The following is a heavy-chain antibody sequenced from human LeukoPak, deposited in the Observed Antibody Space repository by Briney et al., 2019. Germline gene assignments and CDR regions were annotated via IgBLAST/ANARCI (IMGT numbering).Heavy chain of an antibody. J-gene: IGHJ4*02. V-gene: IGHV1-69*04. CDR3: ARHPSVNSGY. CDR1: GGTFSSYA. CDR2: IIPILGIA. D-gene: IGHD3-10*01. Sequence: ASVKVSCKASGGTFSSYAISWVRQAPGQGLEWMGRIIPILGIANYAQKFQGRVTITADKSTSTAYLELTSPRSEDTAVYCSARHPSVNSGYWGQGALVTVSS.